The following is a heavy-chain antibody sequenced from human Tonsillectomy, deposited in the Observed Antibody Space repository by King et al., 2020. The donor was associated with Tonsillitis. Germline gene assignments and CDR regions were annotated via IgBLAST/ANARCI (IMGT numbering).Heavy chain of an antibody. D-gene: IGHD3-16*01. Sequence: QLVQSGAAVRKPGESLRISCQASAYIFANYWISWVRLMPGKGLEWMGRIDPRDSYTIYSPSFEGHVTISTDESIRTTYLQWSSLKASDSAMYYCAKGLDSGWGDFTYFDYWGQGTLVTVSS. J-gene: IGHJ4*02. CDR2: IDPRDSYT. CDR3: AKGLDSGWGDFTYFDY. CDR1: AYIFANYW. V-gene: IGHV5-10-1*03.